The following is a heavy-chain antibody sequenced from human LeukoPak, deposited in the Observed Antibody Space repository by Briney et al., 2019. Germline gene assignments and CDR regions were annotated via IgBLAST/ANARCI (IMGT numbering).Heavy chain of an antibody. Sequence: GGSLRLSCAASGFTFSSYAMSWVRQAPGKGLEWVSAISGSGGSTYYADSVKGRFTISRDNSKNTLYLQMNSLSAEDTAVYYCAKDPRYSSSSNWFDPWGQGTLVTVSS. V-gene: IGHV3-23*01. CDR2: ISGSGGST. J-gene: IGHJ5*02. CDR3: AKDPRYSSSSNWFDP. CDR1: GFTFSSYA. D-gene: IGHD6-6*01.